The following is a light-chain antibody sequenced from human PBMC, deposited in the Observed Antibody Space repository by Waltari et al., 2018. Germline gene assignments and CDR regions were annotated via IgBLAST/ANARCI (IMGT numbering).Light chain of an antibody. CDR3: QQYGRSPWT. J-gene: IGKJ1*01. CDR1: QSVSSNY. Sequence: FVLTQSPGTLSLSPGERVTLSCRASQSVSSNYLAWYQQKPGQAPRLLIYDAANRATGIADRFSGSGSGTDFTLNISRLEPEDVAVYYCQQYGRSPWTFGQGTKVEIK. CDR2: DAA. V-gene: IGKV3-20*01.